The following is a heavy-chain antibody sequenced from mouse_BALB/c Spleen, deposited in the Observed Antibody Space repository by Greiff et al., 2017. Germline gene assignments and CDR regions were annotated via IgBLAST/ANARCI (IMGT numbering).Heavy chain of an antibody. J-gene: IGHJ1*01. Sequence: VQLQQSGAELVRPGALVKLSCKASGFNIKDYYMHWVKQRPEQGLEWIGWIDPENGNTIYDPKFQGKASITADTSSNTAYLQLSSLTSEDTAVYYCARGIYDGYYGYFDGWGAGTTVTVSS. CDR1: GFNIKDYY. D-gene: IGHD2-3*01. CDR2: IDPENGNT. V-gene: IGHV14-1*02. CDR3: ARGIYDGYYGYFDG.